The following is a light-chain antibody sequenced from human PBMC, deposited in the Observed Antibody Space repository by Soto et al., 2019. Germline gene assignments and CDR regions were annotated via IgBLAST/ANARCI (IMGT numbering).Light chain of an antibody. CDR2: TDN. V-gene: IGLV1-44*01. CDR1: SSNIGINT. Sequence: QSVLTQPPSASGTPGQRVTISCSGSSSNIGINTVNWYQQVPGTAPKLLIYTDNQRPSGVPDRFSGSKSGTSASLAISGLQPEDEADYYCAAWDDSLNGLYVFGTGTKLTVL. J-gene: IGLJ1*01. CDR3: AAWDDSLNGLYV.